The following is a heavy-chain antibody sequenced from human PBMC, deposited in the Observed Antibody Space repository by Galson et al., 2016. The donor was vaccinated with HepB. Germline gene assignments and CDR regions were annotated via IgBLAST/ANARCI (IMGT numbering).Heavy chain of an antibody. J-gene: IGHJ4*02. CDR3: AKDHGYSYGYLAY. D-gene: IGHD5-18*01. V-gene: IGHV3-30*18. CDR1: GFTFSTYG. CDR2: ISYDGSNK. Sequence: SLRLSCAASGFTFSTYGMHWVRQAPGKGLDWVAVISYDGSNKYYADSVKGRFTISRDNSKNTLALQMNSLRAEDTAGYYCAKDHGYSYGYLAYWGQGTLDTVSS.